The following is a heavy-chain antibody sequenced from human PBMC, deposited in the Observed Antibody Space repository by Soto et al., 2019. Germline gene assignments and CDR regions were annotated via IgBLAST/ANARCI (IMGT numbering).Heavy chain of an antibody. CDR3: ASDWWFGRNSPDYCYYMDV. Sequence: PGGSLRLSCAASGFTFSSYSMNWVRQAPGKGLEWVSSVSSSSSYIYYADSVKGRFTISRDNAKNSLYLQMNSLRAEDTAVYYCASDWWFGRNSPDYCYYMDVWGKGTTVTVSS. D-gene: IGHD3-10*01. J-gene: IGHJ6*03. CDR2: VSSSSSYI. V-gene: IGHV3-21*01. CDR1: GFTFSSYS.